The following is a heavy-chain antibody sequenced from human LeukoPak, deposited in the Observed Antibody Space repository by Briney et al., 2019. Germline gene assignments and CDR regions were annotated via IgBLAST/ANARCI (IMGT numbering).Heavy chain of an antibody. CDR2: MNPSSGNT. CDR3: ARGPFKQWLVRAY. J-gene: IGHJ4*02. Sequence: ASVKVSCKASGYTFTSYDINWVRQATGQGLEWMGWMNPSSGNTGYAQKFQGRVTMTRDTSISTAYMEPSSLRSEDTAVYYCARGPFKQWLVRAYWGQGTLVTVSS. D-gene: IGHD6-19*01. V-gene: IGHV1-8*01. CDR1: GYTFTSYD.